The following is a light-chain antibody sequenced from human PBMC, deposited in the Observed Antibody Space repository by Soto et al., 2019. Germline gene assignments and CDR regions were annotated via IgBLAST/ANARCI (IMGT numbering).Light chain of an antibody. CDR3: SSFSSDSTPLV. CDR2: EVT. J-gene: IGLJ2*01. V-gene: IGLV2-14*01. CDR1: SSDVGIYDY. Sequence: QSALTQPASVSGSPGQSISICCTGTSSDVGIYDYVSWYQHHPGKAPKLMVYEVTNRPSGVSNRFSGSKSGNTASLTISGLQAEDEADYYCSSFSSDSTPLVFGGGTKLTVL.